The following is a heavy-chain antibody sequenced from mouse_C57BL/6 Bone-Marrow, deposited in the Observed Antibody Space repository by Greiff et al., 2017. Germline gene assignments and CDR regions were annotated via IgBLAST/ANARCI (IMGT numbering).Heavy chain of an antibody. D-gene: IGHD1-1*01. CDR1: GFNIKDYY. Sequence: VQLQQSGAELVRPGASVKLSCTASGFNIKDYYMHWVKQRPEQGLEWIGRIDPEDGDTAYAPKFQGKATMTADTSSNTAYLQLSSLTSEDTAVYYCTQYGSSDWYFDVWGTGTTVTVSS. CDR3: TQYGSSDWYFDV. J-gene: IGHJ1*03. V-gene: IGHV14-1*01. CDR2: IDPEDGDT.